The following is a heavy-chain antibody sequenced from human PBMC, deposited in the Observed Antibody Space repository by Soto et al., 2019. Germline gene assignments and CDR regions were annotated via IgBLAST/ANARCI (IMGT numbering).Heavy chain of an antibody. J-gene: IGHJ4*02. D-gene: IGHD2-2*01. CDR1: GGSISSYY. Sequence: SETLSLTCTVSGGSISSYYWSWIRQPPGKGLEWIGYIYYSGSTNYNPSLKSRVTISVDTSKNQFSLKLSSVTAADTAVYYCARLVVPAATYYFDYWGQGTLDTVSS. CDR2: IYYSGST. V-gene: IGHV4-59*08. CDR3: ARLVVPAATYYFDY.